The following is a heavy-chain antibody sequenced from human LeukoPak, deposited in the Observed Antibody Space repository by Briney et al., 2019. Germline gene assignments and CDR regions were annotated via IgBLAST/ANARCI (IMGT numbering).Heavy chain of an antibody. D-gene: IGHD2-15*01. V-gene: IGHV4-39*01. J-gene: IGHJ5*02. CDR1: GGSISSSSYY. CDR2: IYYSGST. Sequence: SETLSLTCTVSGGSISSSSYYWGWIRQPPGKGLEWIGSIYYSGSTYYNPSLKSRVTISVDTSKNQFSLKLSSVTAADTAVYYCASLPPRYCSGGSCYWPGSWFDPWGQGTLVTVSS. CDR3: ASLPPRYCSGGSCYWPGSWFDP.